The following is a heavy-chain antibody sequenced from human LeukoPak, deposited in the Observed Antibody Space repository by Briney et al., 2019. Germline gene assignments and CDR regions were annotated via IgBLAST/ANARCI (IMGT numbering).Heavy chain of an antibody. V-gene: IGHV3-49*04. CDR2: IRSKAYGGTT. CDR3: TREVWPYTMDV. D-gene: IGHD2-8*01. J-gene: IGHJ6*03. Sequence: GGSLRLSCTASGFTFGDNAMSWVRQAPGKGLEWVGFIRSKAYGGTTEYAASVKGRFTISRDDSKSIAYLQMNSLKTEDTAVYYCTREVWPYTMDVWGKGATVTVSS. CDR1: GFTFGDNA.